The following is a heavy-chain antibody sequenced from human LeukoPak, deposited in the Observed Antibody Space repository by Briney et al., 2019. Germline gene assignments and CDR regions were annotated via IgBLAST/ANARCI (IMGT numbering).Heavy chain of an antibody. D-gene: IGHD5-24*01. CDR2: INAGNGNT. CDR3: ARVVEMATISLGY. CDR1: GYTFTSYG. Sequence: ASVKVSCKASGYTFTSYGISWVRQAPGQGLEWMGWINAGNGNTKYSQKFQGRVTITRDTSASTAYMELSSLRSEDTAVYYCARVVEMATISLGYWGQGTLVTVSS. J-gene: IGHJ4*02. V-gene: IGHV1-3*01.